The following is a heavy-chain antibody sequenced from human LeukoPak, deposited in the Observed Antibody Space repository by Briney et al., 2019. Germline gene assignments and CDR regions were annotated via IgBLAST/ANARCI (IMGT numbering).Heavy chain of an antibody. CDR1: GYTFTGYY. D-gene: IGHD2-2*02. V-gene: IGHV1-2*02. J-gene: IGHJ4*02. CDR2: INPNGGGT. CDR3: AITDVVVPAAIIVGPNY. Sequence: ASVKVSCKASGYTFTGYYMHWVRQAPGQGLEWMGWINPNGGGTNYAQKFQGRVTMTRDTSISTAYMELSRLRSDDTAVYYCAITDVVVPAAIIVGPNYWGQGTLVTVSS.